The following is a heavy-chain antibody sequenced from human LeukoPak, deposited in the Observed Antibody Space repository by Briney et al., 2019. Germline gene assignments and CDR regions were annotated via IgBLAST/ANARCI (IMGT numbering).Heavy chain of an antibody. J-gene: IGHJ4*02. CDR3: ARPQSGSYFPDY. CDR1: GFTFSNYW. CDR2: MNSDGSTT. D-gene: IGHD1-26*01. V-gene: IGHV3-74*01. Sequence: GGSLRLSCAASGFTFSNYWMVWVRQAPGKGLVWVSCMNSDGSTTRYADAVKGRFTISRDNAKNTLYLQMTSLRVEDTAVYYCARPQSGSYFPDYWGQGTLVTVSS.